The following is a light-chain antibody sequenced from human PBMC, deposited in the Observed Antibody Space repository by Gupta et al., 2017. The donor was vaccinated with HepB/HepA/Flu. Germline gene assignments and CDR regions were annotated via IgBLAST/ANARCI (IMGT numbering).Light chain of an antibody. Sequence: EIVLTQSPATLSLSPGERATLSCRASQSVGSYLSWYQQKPGQAPRLLIYDAANRATGIPARFSGSGSGTDVTLTISSLEPEDFAVYYCQQRSNWTLTFGGGTKVELK. V-gene: IGKV3-11*01. CDR1: QSVGSY. J-gene: IGKJ4*01. CDR2: DAA. CDR3: QQRSNWTLT.